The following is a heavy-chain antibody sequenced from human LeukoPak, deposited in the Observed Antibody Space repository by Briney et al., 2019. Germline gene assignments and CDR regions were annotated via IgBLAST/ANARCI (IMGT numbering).Heavy chain of an antibody. CDR1: GFTVSSNY. J-gene: IGHJ6*01. D-gene: IGHD3-10*02. Sequence: PGGSLRLSCAASGFTVSSNYMSWVRQAPGKGLEWVSVIYSGGSTYYSDSVKGRFTISRDNAKNSLYLQMNSLRAEDTAVYYCAELRISKIGGVLGKGTTVTISS. CDR3: AELRISKIGGV. CDR2: IYSGGST. V-gene: IGHV3-66*01.